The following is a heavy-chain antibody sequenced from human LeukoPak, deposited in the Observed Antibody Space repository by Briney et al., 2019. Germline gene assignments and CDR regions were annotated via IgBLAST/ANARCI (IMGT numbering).Heavy chain of an antibody. Sequence: PGGSLRLSCAASGFTFSSYWMIGVRQAPGKGLEWVANIKQDGSEIYCVNSMKGRFTISRDNAKNSLYLQMNSLRAEDTAVYYCARLNWGWSGAFDIWGQGTMVTVSS. V-gene: IGHV3-7*01. CDR3: ARLNWGWSGAFDI. CDR1: GFTFSSYW. D-gene: IGHD7-27*01. J-gene: IGHJ3*02. CDR2: IKQDGSEI.